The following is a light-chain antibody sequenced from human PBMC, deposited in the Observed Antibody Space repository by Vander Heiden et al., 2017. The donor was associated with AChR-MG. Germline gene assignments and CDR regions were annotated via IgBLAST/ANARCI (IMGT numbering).Light chain of an antibody. Sequence: EIVLTQSPGTLSLSPGERATLSCRASQSVSNSYLAWYQQKPGQAPRLLIYGASSRATGIPDRFSGSGYGTDFTLTISRLEPEDFAVYYCQQDGSSPRTFGQRTKVEIK. CDR3: QQDGSSPRT. CDR2: GAS. V-gene: IGKV3-20*01. J-gene: IGKJ1*01. CDR1: QSVSNSY.